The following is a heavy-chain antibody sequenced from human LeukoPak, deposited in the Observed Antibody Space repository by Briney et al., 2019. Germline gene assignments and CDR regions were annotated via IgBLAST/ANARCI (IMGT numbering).Heavy chain of an antibody. CDR2: INTSGVT. Sequence: PSETLSLTCTVSGGSISSYYCSWIRRPAGKGLEWIGRINTSGVTDYNPSLKSRVTMSVDKSKNQFSLKLRSVTAADTAVYYCASYRGSSGYFDSWGQGTLVTVSS. CDR3: ASYRGSSGYFDS. V-gene: IGHV4-4*07. D-gene: IGHD6-6*01. CDR1: GGSISSYY. J-gene: IGHJ4*02.